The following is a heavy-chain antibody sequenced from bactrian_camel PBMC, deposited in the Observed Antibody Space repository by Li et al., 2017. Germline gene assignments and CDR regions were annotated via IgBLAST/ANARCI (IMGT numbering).Heavy chain of an antibody. CDR2: CGSGSTDT. V-gene: IGHV3-2*01. Sequence: HVQLVESGGGLVQPGGSLRLSCAASGFTFSAYYINWVRQAPGKGLEWVASCGSGSTDTLYVDSVKGRFTISVEDDNTMHLQMNSLKPEDTAMYYCAAAEWSGCPLRREEYNYWGQGTQVTVS. CDR3: AAAEWSGCPLRREEYNY. J-gene: IGHJ4*01. CDR1: GFTFSAYY. D-gene: IGHD2*01.